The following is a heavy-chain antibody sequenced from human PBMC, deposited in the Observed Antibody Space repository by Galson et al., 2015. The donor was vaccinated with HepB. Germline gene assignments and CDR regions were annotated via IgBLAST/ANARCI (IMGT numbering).Heavy chain of an antibody. Sequence: SETLSLTCAVYGGSFSGYYWSWIRQPPGKGLEWIGEINHSGSTNYNPSLKSRVTISVDTSKNQFSLKLSSVTAADTAVYYCARVGGGYSGSYVSDYWGQGTLVTVSS. CDR3: ARVGGGYSGSYVSDY. CDR1: GGSFSGYY. CDR2: INHSGST. J-gene: IGHJ4*02. V-gene: IGHV4-34*01. D-gene: IGHD1-26*01.